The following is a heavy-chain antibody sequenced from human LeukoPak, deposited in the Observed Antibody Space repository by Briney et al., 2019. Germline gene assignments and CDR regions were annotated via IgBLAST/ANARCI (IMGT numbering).Heavy chain of an antibody. D-gene: IGHD3-10*01. CDR3: AGGTSFGELLKYYMDV. Sequence: ASVKVSCKASGYTFTSYDINWVRQATGQGLEWMGWMNPNSGNTGYAQKFQGRVTITRNTSISTAYMELSSLRSEDTAVYYCAGGTSFGELLKYYMDVWGKGTTVTVSS. J-gene: IGHJ6*03. CDR1: GYTFTSYD. V-gene: IGHV1-8*03. CDR2: MNPNSGNT.